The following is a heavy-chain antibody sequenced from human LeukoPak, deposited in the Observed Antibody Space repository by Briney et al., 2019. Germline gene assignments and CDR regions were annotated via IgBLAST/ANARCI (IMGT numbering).Heavy chain of an antibody. CDR2: ISYDGSNK. CDR3: AREEAGSGSYYNVY. J-gene: IGHJ4*02. V-gene: IGHV3-30*04. CDR1: GFTFSSYA. D-gene: IGHD3-10*01. Sequence: GRSLRLSCAASGFTFSSYAMHWVRQAPGKGLEWVAVISYDGSNKYYADSVKGRFTISRDNSKNTLYLQMNSLRAEDTAVYYCAREEAGSGSYYNVYWGQGTLVTVCS.